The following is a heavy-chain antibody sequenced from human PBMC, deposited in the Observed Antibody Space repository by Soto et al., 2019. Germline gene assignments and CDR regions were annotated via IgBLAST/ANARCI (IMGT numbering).Heavy chain of an antibody. D-gene: IGHD2-15*01. CDR3: ETRHLPYCSGCTCTPFDF. CDR1: GFTFSTYA. Sequence: EVQLLESGGGLVQPGGSLRLSCAASGFTFSTYAMNWVRQAPGKGLEWVSTISVSGDSTYYADSVKGRFAISRDNSKNTLYLQMKSLRAGDTAMYLCETRHLPYCSGCTCTPFDFWGQGALVTVSS. J-gene: IGHJ4*02. CDR2: ISVSGDST. V-gene: IGHV3-23*01.